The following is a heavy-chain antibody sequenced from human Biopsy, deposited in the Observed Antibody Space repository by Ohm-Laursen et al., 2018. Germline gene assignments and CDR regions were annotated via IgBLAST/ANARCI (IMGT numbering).Heavy chain of an antibody. CDR3: ARDRGRRGWFDP. D-gene: IGHD3-10*01. Sequence: SETLSLTCTVSGGSLSSYSWSWIRQPAGQGLEWIGQIYTSGITNYNPSLKSRDTMSVDTSKKKFSLRVSSVTAADTAVYYCARDRGRRGWFDPWGQGTLVTVSS. V-gene: IGHV4-4*07. CDR2: IYTSGIT. J-gene: IGHJ5*02. CDR1: GGSLSSYS.